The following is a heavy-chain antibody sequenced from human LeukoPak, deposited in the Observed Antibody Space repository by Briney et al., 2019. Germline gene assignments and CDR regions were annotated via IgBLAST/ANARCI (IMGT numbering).Heavy chain of an antibody. V-gene: IGHV3-64D*09. Sequence: PGGSLRLSCSVSGFTFGSYAMHWVRQAPGKGLQFLSSINSNGGSTYYADSVKGRFTISGDNSKSKLYLQMNRLRSEDTAVYYCVKSGYSSSSDVDYWGQGTLVTVSS. CDR2: INSNGGST. J-gene: IGHJ4*02. CDR3: VKSGYSSSSDVDY. CDR1: GFTFGSYA. D-gene: IGHD5-12*01.